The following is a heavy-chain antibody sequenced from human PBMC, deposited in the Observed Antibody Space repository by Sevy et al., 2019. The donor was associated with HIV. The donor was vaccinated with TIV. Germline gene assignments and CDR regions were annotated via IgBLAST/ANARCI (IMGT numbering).Heavy chain of an antibody. CDR2: IFPVDSDT. D-gene: IGHD3-22*01. CDR1: GYSFTSHW. Sequence: GESLKISCQGSGYSFTSHWIAWVRQMPGKGLEWRGIIFPVDSDTRYSRSFQGQVTCSADKSIFSAYLRWSSLRASDTAIYYCATSRSGYFDGSGYYIYWGQGTQVTVSS. J-gene: IGHJ4*01. V-gene: IGHV5-51*01. CDR3: ATSRSGYFDGSGYYIY.